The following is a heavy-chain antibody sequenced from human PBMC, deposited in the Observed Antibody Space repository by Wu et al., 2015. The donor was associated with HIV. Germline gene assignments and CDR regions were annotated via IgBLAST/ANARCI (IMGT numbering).Heavy chain of an antibody. V-gene: IGHV1-69*05. CDR2: IIPIFATA. CDR3: ARTIHGTYYYDSSGYYPCSQHYYGMDV. Sequence: QVQLVQSGAEVKKPGASVKVSCKASGGTFSTFVISWVRQAPGQGLEWMGGIIPIFATATYAQKFQGRVTITTDESTSTAYMELSSLRSEDTAVYYCARTIHGTYYYDSSGYYPCSQHYYGMDVWGQGTTVTVS. CDR1: GGTFSTFV. D-gene: IGHD3-22*01. J-gene: IGHJ6*02.